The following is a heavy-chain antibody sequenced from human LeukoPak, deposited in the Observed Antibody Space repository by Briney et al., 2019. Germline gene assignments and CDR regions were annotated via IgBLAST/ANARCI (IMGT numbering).Heavy chain of an antibody. CDR3: AKLNAFGGYCSCTNCRAAPDY. V-gene: IGHV4-39*01. CDR2: MCYSGNT. CDR1: GGSISSSSYF. Sequence: SETLSLTCTVSGGSISSSSYFWGWIRQTLAPGKGMEWIGNMCYSGNTYYNPSLKSRVTMSVDTSKNQLSLKLMSVTAADTAVYYCAKLNAFGGYCSCTNCRAAPDYWGQGTLVTVSS. D-gene: IGHD2-2*01. J-gene: IGHJ4*02.